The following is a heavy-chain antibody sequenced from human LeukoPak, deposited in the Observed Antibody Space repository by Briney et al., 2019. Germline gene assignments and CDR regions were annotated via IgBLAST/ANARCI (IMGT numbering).Heavy chain of an antibody. J-gene: IGHJ3*02. CDR1: GFTFSSYA. D-gene: IGHD3-22*01. Sequence: GGSLRLSCAASGFTFSSYAMSWVRQAPGKGLEWVSTISGSGGSTYYADSVKGRFTISRDNSKNTLYLQMNSLRAEDTAVYYCAKELPVGVSGHWIDAFDIWGQGTMVTVSS. CDR3: AKELPVGVSGHWIDAFDI. V-gene: IGHV3-23*01. CDR2: ISGSGGST.